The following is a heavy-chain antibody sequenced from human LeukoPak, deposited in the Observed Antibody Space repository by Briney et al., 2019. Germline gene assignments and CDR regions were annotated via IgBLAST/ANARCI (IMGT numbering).Heavy chain of an antibody. Sequence: SETLSLTCAVYGGSFSGYYWNWIRQPPGKWLEWIGVINHFGSTNYNPSLKSRVTISGDTSKNQFSLKVNSVTAADTAVYYCARGYRAPQTFYSYHFFDYWGQGTLVTVSS. CDR3: ARGYRAPQTFYSYHFFDY. CDR2: INHFGST. D-gene: IGHD5-18*01. V-gene: IGHV4-34*01. J-gene: IGHJ4*02. CDR1: GGSFSGYY.